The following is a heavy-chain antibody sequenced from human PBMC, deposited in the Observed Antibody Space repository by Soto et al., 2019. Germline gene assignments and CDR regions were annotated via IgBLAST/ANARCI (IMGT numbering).Heavy chain of an antibody. V-gene: IGHV3-23*01. CDR2: ISGSGDNT. CDR1: GIMFSSFA. D-gene: IGHD3-22*01. J-gene: IGHJ4*02. CDR3: AKDRFGEIVVAITGRFFDY. Sequence: EVQLLESGGGLVQPGGSLRLSCAASGIMFSSFAMNWVRQAPGRGLEWVSGISGSGDNTYYADSVKGRFTISRDNSKNTLVLQRHGLSAEDTAMYYCAKDRFGEIVVAITGRFFDYWGQGTLVTVSS.